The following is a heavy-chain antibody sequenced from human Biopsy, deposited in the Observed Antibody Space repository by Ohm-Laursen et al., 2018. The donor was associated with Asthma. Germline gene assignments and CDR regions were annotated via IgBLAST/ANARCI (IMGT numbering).Heavy chain of an antibody. CDR1: GYTFTSYY. V-gene: IGHV1-46*01. J-gene: IGHJ4*02. D-gene: IGHD1-26*01. CDR2: INPSGGST. CDR3: ARDGPVGAPSGY. Sequence: ASVKVSCKASGYTFTSYYMHWVRQAPGQGLEWMGIINPSGGSTSYAQKFQGRVTMTRDTSTSTVYMELRSLRSDDTAVYYCARDGPVGAPSGYWGQGTLVTVSS.